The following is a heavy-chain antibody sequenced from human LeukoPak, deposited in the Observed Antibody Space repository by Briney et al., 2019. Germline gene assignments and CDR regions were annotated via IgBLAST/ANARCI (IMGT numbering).Heavy chain of an antibody. J-gene: IGHJ5*02. CDR2: INHSGSN. V-gene: IGHV4-34*01. CDR3: ARIDIVATGAWFDP. CDR1: GGSISGYY. Sequence: PSETLSLTCAVCGGSISGYYWTWIRQPPGKRLEWIGEINHSGSNNYNPSLKSRVTISVDTSQNQFSLKLRSVSAADTAVYYCARIDIVATGAWFDPWGQGTLVTVSS. D-gene: IGHD5-12*01.